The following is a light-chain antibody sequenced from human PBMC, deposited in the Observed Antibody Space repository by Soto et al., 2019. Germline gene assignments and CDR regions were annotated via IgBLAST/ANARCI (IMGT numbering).Light chain of an antibody. CDR3: GTWDSSLGAGHV. CDR2: DNN. CDR1: SSNMGNNY. V-gene: IGLV1-51*01. Sequence: QSVLTQPPSVSAAPGQKVTISCSGSSSNMGNNYVSWYQQLPGTAPKLLIYDNNKRPSGIPDRFSGSKSGTSATLGITGLQTGDEADYYCGTWDSSLGAGHVFGTGTKLTVL. J-gene: IGLJ1*01.